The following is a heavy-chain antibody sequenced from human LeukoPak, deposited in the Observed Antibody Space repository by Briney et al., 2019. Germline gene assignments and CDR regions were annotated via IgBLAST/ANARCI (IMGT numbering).Heavy chain of an antibody. J-gene: IGHJ6*02. V-gene: IGHV3-48*03. CDR1: GFTLSSYE. CDR3: ARDKDMVRGIWNYYFGMDV. CDR2: ISSSGSTI. Sequence: GGSLRLSCAASGFTLSSYEMNWVRQAPGKGLEWVSYISSSGSTIYYADSVKGRFIMSRDNARNSLYLQMNSLRAEDTAVYYCARDKDMVRGIWNYYFGMDVWGQGTTVTVSS. D-gene: IGHD3-10*01.